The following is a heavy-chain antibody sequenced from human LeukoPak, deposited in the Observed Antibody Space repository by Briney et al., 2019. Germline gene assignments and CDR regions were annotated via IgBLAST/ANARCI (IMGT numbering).Heavy chain of an antibody. CDR2: IKQDESEK. Sequence: GGSLRLSCAASGFTFSSYWMSWVRQAPGKGLEWVANIKQDESEKYYVDSVKGRFTISRDNAKNSLYLQMNGLRAEDTAIYYCAKDDGNNAKLLLDYWGQGTLVTVSS. CDR3: AKDDGNNAKLLLDY. D-gene: IGHD2/OR15-2a*01. V-gene: IGHV3-7*03. CDR1: GFTFSSYW. J-gene: IGHJ4*02.